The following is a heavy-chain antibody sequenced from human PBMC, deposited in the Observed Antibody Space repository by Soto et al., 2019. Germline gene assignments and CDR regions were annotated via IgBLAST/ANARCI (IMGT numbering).Heavy chain of an antibody. J-gene: IGHJ4*02. CDR2: IYHSGGT. CDR3: ARDSRSGYYLEY. D-gene: IGHD3-22*01. CDR1: GDSISSGGYS. V-gene: IGHV4-30-2*01. Sequence: QLQLRESGSGLVKPSQTLSLTCTVSGDSISSGGYSWNWIRQPPGKGLEWIGYIYHSGGTDYNPSLKSRVTITVDSSNNQFSLTLRSVTAADTAVYYCARDSRSGYYLEYWGQGTLVTVSS.